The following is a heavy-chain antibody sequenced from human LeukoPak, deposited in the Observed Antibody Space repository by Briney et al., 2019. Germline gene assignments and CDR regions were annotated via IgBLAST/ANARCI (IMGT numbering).Heavy chain of an antibody. Sequence: SETLSLTCTVSGGSISNYYWSWIQQPAGKGLEWIGRIYSSGSTDYNPSLKSRVTMSVDTSKNQFSLNLRSVTAADTAVYYCARRRRDGYNFYFDFWGQGSLVAVSS. CDR2: IYSSGST. D-gene: IGHD5-24*01. V-gene: IGHV4-4*07. J-gene: IGHJ4*02. CDR1: GGSISNYY. CDR3: ARRRRDGYNFYFDF.